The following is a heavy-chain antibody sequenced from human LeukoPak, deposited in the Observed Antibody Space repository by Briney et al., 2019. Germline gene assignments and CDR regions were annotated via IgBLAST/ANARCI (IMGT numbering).Heavy chain of an antibody. J-gene: IGHJ6*02. D-gene: IGHD5-12*01. CDR1: GFTFSSYS. V-gene: IGHV3-21*01. Sequence: PGGSLRLSCAASGFTFSSYSMNWVRQAPGKGLEWVSSISSSSSYIYYADSGKGRFTISRDNAKNSLYLQMNSLRAEDTAVYYCARWPLPGYSGQSYYYGMDVWGQGTTVTVSS. CDR2: ISSSSSYI. CDR3: ARWPLPGYSGQSYYYGMDV.